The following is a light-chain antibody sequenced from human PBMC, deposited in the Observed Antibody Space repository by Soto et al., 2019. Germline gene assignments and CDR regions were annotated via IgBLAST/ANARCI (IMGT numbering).Light chain of an antibody. CDR2: DAY. CDR1: QSIGMW. CDR3: QQYNSYSET. J-gene: IGKJ1*01. V-gene: IGKV1-5*01. Sequence: DIQMTQSPSTLSASVGDRVTITCRASQSIGMWLAWFQQKPGKAPKVLIHDAYSLESGVPSRFSGSGSGTEFTLTISSLQPDDFATYYCQQYNSYSETFGQGTKVDIK.